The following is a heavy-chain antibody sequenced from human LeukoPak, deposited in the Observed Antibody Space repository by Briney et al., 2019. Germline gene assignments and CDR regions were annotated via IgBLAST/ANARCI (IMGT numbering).Heavy chain of an antibody. D-gene: IGHD2/OR15-2a*01. CDR3: ARGSIVILPTWYFDL. CDR2: ISYDGSNK. V-gene: IGHV3-30-3*01. Sequence: GGSLRLSCAASGFTFSSYAMHWVRQAPGKGLEWVAVISYDGSNKYYADSVKGRFTISRDNAKNLLYLQMNSLRAEDTAVYYCARGSIVILPTWYFDLWGRGTLVTVSS. J-gene: IGHJ2*01. CDR1: GFTFSSYA.